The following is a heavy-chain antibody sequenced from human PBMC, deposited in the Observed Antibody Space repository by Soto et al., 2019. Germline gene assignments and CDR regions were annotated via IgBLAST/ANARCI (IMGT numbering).Heavy chain of an antibody. J-gene: IGHJ3*02. V-gene: IGHV4-30-4*01. CDR3: ARDEYYYVAAFDI. CDR2: IYYSGST. CDR1: GCSISSGDYY. D-gene: IGHD3-10*02. Sequence: SETLSLTCTVSGCSISSGDYYWSWIRQPPGKGLEWIGYIYYSGSTYYNPSLKSRVTISVDTSKDQFSLKLSSVTAADTAVYYCARDEYYYVAAFDIWGQGTMVTVSS.